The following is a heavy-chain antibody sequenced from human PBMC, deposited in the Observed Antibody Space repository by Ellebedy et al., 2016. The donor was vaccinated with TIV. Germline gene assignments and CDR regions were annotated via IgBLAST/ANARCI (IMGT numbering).Heavy chain of an antibody. CDR3: ARGGWLRFPIHY. Sequence: AASVKVSCKASGFTFTSSAVQWVRQARGQRLEWIGWIVVGSGNTNYAQKFQERVTITRDMSTSTAYMELSSLRSEDTAVYYCARGGWLRFPIHYWGQGTLVTVSS. V-gene: IGHV1-58*01. CDR1: GFTFTSSA. D-gene: IGHD5-12*01. J-gene: IGHJ4*02. CDR2: IVVGSGNT.